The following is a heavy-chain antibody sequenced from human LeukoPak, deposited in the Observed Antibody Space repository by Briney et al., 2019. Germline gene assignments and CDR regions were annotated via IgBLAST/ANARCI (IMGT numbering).Heavy chain of an antibody. V-gene: IGHV3-21*01. Sequence: PGGSLRLSCAASGFTFSSYSMNWVRQAPGKGLEWVSSISSSSSYIYYADSVKGRFTISIDNAKNSLYLQMNSLRAEDTAVYYCASEAGNTAMVTPFDYWGQGTLVTVSS. CDR3: ASEAGNTAMVTPFDY. CDR1: GFTFSSYS. CDR2: ISSSSSYI. J-gene: IGHJ4*02. D-gene: IGHD5-18*01.